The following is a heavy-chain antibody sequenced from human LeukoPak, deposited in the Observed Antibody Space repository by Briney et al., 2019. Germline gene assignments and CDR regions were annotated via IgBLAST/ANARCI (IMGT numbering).Heavy chain of an antibody. Sequence: GGSLRLSCETAGFTFSSYVMHWVRRTPGKGLVWVSRISHDGFISYADSVKGRFTIPRDNAKNTLILQMNSLRAEDTAVYYCARDWVYKIDYWGRRTLVTVSS. CDR2: ISHDGFI. D-gene: IGHD5-24*01. J-gene: IGHJ4*02. CDR3: ARDWVYKIDY. V-gene: IGHV3-74*01. CDR1: GFTFSSYV.